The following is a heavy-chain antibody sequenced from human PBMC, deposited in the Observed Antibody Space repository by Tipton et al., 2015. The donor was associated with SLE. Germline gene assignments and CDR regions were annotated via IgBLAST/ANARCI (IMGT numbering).Heavy chain of an antibody. V-gene: IGHV4-31*02. CDR3: ARGGKYYDTGRFFDY. J-gene: IGHJ4*02. Sequence: SWVRQAPGKGLEWIGYIYFSGSTYYNPSLKSRVIISIDTSKNQFSLKLSSVTAADTAVYYCARGGKYYDTGRFFDYWGQGTLVTVSS. CDR2: IYFSGST. D-gene: IGHD3-22*01.